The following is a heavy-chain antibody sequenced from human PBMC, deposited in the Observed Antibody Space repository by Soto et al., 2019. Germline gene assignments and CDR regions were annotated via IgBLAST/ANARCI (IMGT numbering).Heavy chain of an antibody. D-gene: IGHD3-9*01. CDR2: ISAYNGNT. CDR3: AGLYYDILPDPLRSNWFDP. Sequence: ASVKVSCKASGYTFTSYGISWVRQAPGQGLEWMGWISAYNGNTNYAQKLQGRVTMTTDTSTSTAYMELRSLRSDDTAVYYCAGLYYDILPDPLRSNWFDPWGQGTLVTV. V-gene: IGHV1-18*01. CDR1: GYTFTSYG. J-gene: IGHJ5*02.